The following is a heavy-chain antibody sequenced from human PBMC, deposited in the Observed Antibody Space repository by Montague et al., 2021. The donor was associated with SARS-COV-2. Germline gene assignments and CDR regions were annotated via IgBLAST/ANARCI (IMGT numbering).Heavy chain of an antibody. CDR3: TSGREGNYNVMDV. CDR2: TYYRSKWYN. Sequence: CAISGDSVSSNSATWNWVRQSPSRGFEWLGRTYYRSKWYNDYAVSVRGRVTINPDTPKNQFSLQLNSVTPEDTAIYYCTSGREGNYNVMDVWGQGTTVTVSS. CDR1: GDSVSSNSAT. V-gene: IGHV6-1*01. D-gene: IGHD1-1*01. J-gene: IGHJ6*02.